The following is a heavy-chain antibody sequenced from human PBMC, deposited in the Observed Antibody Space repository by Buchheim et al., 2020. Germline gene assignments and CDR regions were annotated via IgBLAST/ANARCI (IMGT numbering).Heavy chain of an antibody. Sequence: QVQLQQWGAGLLKPSETLSLTCAVYGGSFSGYYWSWIRQPPGKGLEWIGEINHSGSTNYNPSLKSRVTISVDTSKNQFSLKLSFVTAADTAVYYCARGPPHYDILTGYYTGVLYWGQGTL. V-gene: IGHV4-34*01. CDR3: ARGPPHYDILTGYYTGVLY. J-gene: IGHJ4*02. CDR2: INHSGST. D-gene: IGHD3-9*01. CDR1: GGSFSGYY.